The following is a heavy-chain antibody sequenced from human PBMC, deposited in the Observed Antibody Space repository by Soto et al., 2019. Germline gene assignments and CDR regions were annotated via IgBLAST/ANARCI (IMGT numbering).Heavy chain of an antibody. CDR1: GLTFRSFG. J-gene: IGHJ6*02. V-gene: IGHV3-33*01. CDR2: IWYDGSKK. Sequence: QVKVVESGGGVVQPVRSLRLSCAAPGLTFRSFGMHWVRQAPGKGLEWVSLIWYDGSKKSYGDSVKGRFTISRDNSRNTVYLQMNSLRADDTAVYYCARDASYYSLWSGYYPSRNGMDVWGQGTTVTVSS. D-gene: IGHD3-3*01. CDR3: ARDASYYSLWSGYYPSRNGMDV.